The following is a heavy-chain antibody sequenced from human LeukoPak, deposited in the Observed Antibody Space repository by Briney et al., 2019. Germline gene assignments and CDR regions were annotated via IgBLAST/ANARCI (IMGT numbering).Heavy chain of an antibody. V-gene: IGHV4-39*01. CDR2: IYYSGDT. Sequence: PSETLSLTCTVSGGSLSSSSYYWGWIRQPPGEGLEWIGSIYYSGDTYYNPSLKSRRVTISVDTSKNQFSLRLSSVTAADTAVYYCARHQWHYYYYMGVWGKGSTVTVSS. D-gene: IGHD6-19*01. CDR1: GGSLSSSSYY. J-gene: IGHJ6*03. CDR3: ARHQWHYYYYMGV.